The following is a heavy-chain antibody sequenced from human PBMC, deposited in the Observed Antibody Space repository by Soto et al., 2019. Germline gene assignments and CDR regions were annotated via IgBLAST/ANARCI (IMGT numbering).Heavy chain of an antibody. D-gene: IGHD5-12*01. Sequence: QVQLVQSGAEVKKPGASVKVSCKASGYTFTSYYMHWVRQAPGQGLEWMGIINPSGGSTSYAQKFKGRGTMTRDTSTSTVYMELGSLRSEDTAVYYCARVGRPDSGYYGFDYWGRGTLVTVSS. V-gene: IGHV1-46*03. CDR1: GYTFTSYY. CDR3: ARVGRPDSGYYGFDY. J-gene: IGHJ4*02. CDR2: INPSGGST.